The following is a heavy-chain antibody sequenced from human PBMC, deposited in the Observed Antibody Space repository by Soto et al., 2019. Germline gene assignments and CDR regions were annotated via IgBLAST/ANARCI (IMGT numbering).Heavy chain of an antibody. CDR1: GGSFSSRA. CDR2: IIPVFGRV. J-gene: IGHJ6*02. Sequence: QVQLVQSGPEVKKTGTSVKVSCKASGGSFSSRAISWVRQAPGQGLEWRGGIIPVFGRVNYAEKFQDRVTITADESTGTAYMELSSLKSEDKALYYCANARGGTFLGYHGMDIWGQGTTVSVSS. D-gene: IGHD3-16*01. CDR3: ANARGGTFLGYHGMDI. V-gene: IGHV1-69*01.